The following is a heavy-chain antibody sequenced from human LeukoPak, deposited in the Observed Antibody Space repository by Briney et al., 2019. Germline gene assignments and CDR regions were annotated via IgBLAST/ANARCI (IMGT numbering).Heavy chain of an antibody. CDR2: IIPIFGTA. D-gene: IGHD3-10*01. CDR1: GGTFSSYA. Sequence: SVKVSCKASGGTFSSYAISWVRQAPGQGLEWMGGIIPIFGTANYAQKFQGRVTITADKSTSTAYMELSSLRSEDTAVYYCARVRSGSGSYYMGSFDYWGQGTLVTVSS. CDR3: ARVRSGSGSYYMGSFDY. V-gene: IGHV1-69*06. J-gene: IGHJ4*02.